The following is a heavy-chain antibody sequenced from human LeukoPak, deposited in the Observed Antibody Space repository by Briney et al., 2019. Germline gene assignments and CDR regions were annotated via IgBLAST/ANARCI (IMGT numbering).Heavy chain of an antibody. D-gene: IGHD2-21*02. CDR2: ISSSGSTI. CDR1: GFTFSSYS. Sequence: GGSLRLSCAASGFTFSSYSMNWVRQAPGKGLEWVSYISSSGSTIYYADSVKGRFTISRDNAKNSLYLQMNSLRAEDTAVYYCARAEGGGDFYYFDYWGQGTLVTVSS. J-gene: IGHJ4*02. CDR3: ARAEGGGDFYYFDY. V-gene: IGHV3-48*04.